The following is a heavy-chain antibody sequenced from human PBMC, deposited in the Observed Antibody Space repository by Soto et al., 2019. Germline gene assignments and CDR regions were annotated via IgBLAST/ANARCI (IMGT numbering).Heavy chain of an antibody. V-gene: IGHV3-66*01. D-gene: IGHD3-16*01. CDR2: IYSGGST. CDR1: GFTVSTKY. CDR3: ARDPWAADY. J-gene: IGHJ4*02. Sequence: EVQLVESGGGLVQPGGSLRLSCAASGFTVSTKYISWVRQAPGKGLEWVSVIYSGGSTFYADSVRGRFTISRNNSMNTVNLQMTSLRAEDTAVYYCARDPWAADYWGQGTMVTVSS.